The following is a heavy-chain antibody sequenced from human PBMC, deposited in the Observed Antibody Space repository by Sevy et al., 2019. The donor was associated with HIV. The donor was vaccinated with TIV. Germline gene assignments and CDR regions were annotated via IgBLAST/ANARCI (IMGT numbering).Heavy chain of an antibody. J-gene: IGHJ4*02. Sequence: GGSLRLSCAASGFIFSSYGMNWVRQAPGKGLEWISYISNSGSALYYSDSVKGRFTISRDNAKNSLYLQMNSLRVEDTAVYYCARDLPPSATTVAHFDCWGQGTQVTVSS. CDR2: ISNSGSAL. V-gene: IGHV3-48*03. CDR3: ARDLPPSATTVAHFDC. CDR1: GFIFSSYG. D-gene: IGHD4-17*01.